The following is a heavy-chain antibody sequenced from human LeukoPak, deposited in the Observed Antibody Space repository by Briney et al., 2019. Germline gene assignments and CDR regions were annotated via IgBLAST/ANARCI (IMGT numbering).Heavy chain of an antibody. V-gene: IGHV4-34*01. CDR3: ARGRPRTFDI. J-gene: IGHJ3*02. CDR1: GGSFSGYY. D-gene: IGHD6-6*01. CDR2: INHSGST. Sequence: NPSETLSLTCAVYGGSFSGYYWSWIRQPPGKGLEWIREINHSGSTNYNPSLKSRVTISVDTSKNQFSLKLSSVTAADTAVYYCARGRPRTFDIWGQGTMVTVSS.